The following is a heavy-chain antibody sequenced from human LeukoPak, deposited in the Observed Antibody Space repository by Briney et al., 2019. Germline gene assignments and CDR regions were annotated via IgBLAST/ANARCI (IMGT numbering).Heavy chain of an antibody. J-gene: IGHJ4*02. D-gene: IGHD3-22*01. CDR1: GGTFSSYA. CDR2: IIPIFGTA. V-gene: IGHV1-69*01. Sequence: GASVKVSCKASGGTFSSYAISWVRQAPGQGLEWMGGIIPIFGTANYAQKFQGRVTITADESTSTAYMELSSLRSEDTAVYYCAREVNTYYYDSSGYQEAMGYWGQGTLVTVSS. CDR3: AREVNTYYYDSSGYQEAMGY.